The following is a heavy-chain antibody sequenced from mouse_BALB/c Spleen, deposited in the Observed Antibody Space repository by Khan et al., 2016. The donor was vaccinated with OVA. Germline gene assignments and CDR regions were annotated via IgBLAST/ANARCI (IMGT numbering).Heavy chain of an antibody. CDR1: GYTFTNYW. Sequence: QVQLQQAGAELAKPGASVKLSCKASGYTFTNYWIHWVKQRPGQGLEWIGYINPSTGYTEFNQKFKDKATLTADNSSSTAYMQLSSLTSEDSAVYYCSRCLRLYYTVDYWGQGTSVTVCS. CDR2: INPSTGYT. J-gene: IGHJ4*01. CDR3: SRCLRLYYTVDY. V-gene: IGHV1-7*01. D-gene: IGHD2-13*01.